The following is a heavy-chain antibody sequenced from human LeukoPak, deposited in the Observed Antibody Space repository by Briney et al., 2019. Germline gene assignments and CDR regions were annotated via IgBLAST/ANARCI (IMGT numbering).Heavy chain of an antibody. CDR1: GGPFNSWTEF. CDR3: ARRTPFNGSGNYEYYFDY. V-gene: IGHV4-39*01. CDR2: IYYSRST. Sequence: RADTLSLLCTVCGGPFNSWTEFWRWSRQPRGKGLDWIGSIYYSRSTYYKPSLKSRVTISGDTSKNQFSLKLSSVTAADTAVYYCARRTPFNGSGNYEYYFDYWGQGTLVTVSS. J-gene: IGHJ4*02. D-gene: IGHD3-10*01.